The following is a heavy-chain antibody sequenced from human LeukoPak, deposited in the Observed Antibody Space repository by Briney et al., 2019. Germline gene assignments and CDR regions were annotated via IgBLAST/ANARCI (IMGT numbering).Heavy chain of an antibody. CDR3: ARDSAVEFLFGP. Sequence: GGSLRLSCAASGFTVSSNYMSWVRQAPGKGLEWVSVIYSGGSTYYADSVKGRFTISRDNSKNTLYLQMNSLRAEDTAVYYCARDSAVEFLFGPWGQGTLVTVSS. D-gene: IGHD6-13*01. J-gene: IGHJ5*02. V-gene: IGHV3-66*02. CDR1: GFTVSSNY. CDR2: IYSGGST.